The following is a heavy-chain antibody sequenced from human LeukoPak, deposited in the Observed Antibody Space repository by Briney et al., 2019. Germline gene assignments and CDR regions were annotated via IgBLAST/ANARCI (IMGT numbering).Heavy chain of an antibody. J-gene: IGHJ6*03. CDR1: GGSISSGDYY. D-gene: IGHD1-14*01. Sequence: TSETLSLTCTVSGGSISSGDYYWSCIRQPPGKGLEWYGYIYYSGSTYYNSSLKSRVTISVDTSKNQFSLKLSSVTAADTAVYYCARGSLTHYYYHMDVWGKGTTVTVSS. CDR2: IYYSGST. V-gene: IGHV4-30-4*08. CDR3: ARGSLTHYYYHMDV.